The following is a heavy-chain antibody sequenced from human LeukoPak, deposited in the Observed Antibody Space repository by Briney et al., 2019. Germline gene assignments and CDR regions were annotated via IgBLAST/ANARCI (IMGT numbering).Heavy chain of an antibody. V-gene: IGHV3-20*04. CDR1: EFTFDDYG. D-gene: IGHD1-26*01. J-gene: IGHJ3*02. CDR2: INWNGGST. Sequence: GGSLRLSCAASEFTFDDYGMGWVRQAPGEGLEWVSGINWNGGSTGYADSVKGRFTISRDNAKNSLYMQMNSLRAEGTALYYCARDIGPHAFDIWGQGTMVTVSS. CDR3: ARDIGPHAFDI.